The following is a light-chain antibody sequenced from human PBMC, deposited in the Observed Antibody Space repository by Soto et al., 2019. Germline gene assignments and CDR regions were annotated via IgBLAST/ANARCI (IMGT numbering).Light chain of an antibody. J-gene: IGKJ3*01. V-gene: IGKV3-20*01. Sequence: EIVLTQSPGTLSLSPGERATLSCRASQSVSSTCLAWYQQKPGQSPRLLIYDASRRATGIPDRFSGSGSGTDFTLNISRLEPEDFAVYYCQQYDTSPFTFGPGTKVDVK. CDR3: QQYDTSPFT. CDR2: DAS. CDR1: QSVSSTC.